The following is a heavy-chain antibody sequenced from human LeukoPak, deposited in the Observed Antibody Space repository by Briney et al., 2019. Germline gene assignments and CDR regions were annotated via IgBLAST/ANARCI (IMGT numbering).Heavy chain of an antibody. Sequence: SETLSLTCTVSGGSISSGSYYWSWIPQPAGKGLEWIGRIYTSGSTNYNPSLKSRVTISVDTSKNQFSLKLSSVTAADTAVYYCARDYGGAVADWGQGTLVTVSS. CDR2: IYTSGST. CDR1: GGSISSGSYY. CDR3: ARDYGGAVAD. V-gene: IGHV4-61*02. D-gene: IGHD6-19*01. J-gene: IGHJ4*02.